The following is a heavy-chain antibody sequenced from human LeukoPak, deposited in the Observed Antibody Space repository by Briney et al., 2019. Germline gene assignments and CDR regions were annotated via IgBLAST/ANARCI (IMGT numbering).Heavy chain of an antibody. D-gene: IGHD3-3*01. Sequence: GGSLRLSCAASGFTFSSYDMHWFRQAPGKGLEWVALIRYDGSNKYSADSVKGRFSISRDNSKNTLYLQMNSLRAEDTAVYYCAKDLAYYDFWSGYSTDFYYWGQGTLVTVSS. V-gene: IGHV3-30*02. CDR2: IRYDGSNK. CDR1: GFTFSSYD. CDR3: AKDLAYYDFWSGYSTDFYY. J-gene: IGHJ4*02.